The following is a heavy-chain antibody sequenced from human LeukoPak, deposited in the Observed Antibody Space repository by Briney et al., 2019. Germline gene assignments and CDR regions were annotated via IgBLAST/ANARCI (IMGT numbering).Heavy chain of an antibody. D-gene: IGHD6-13*01. V-gene: IGHV3-48*04. J-gene: IGHJ4*02. CDR1: GYTFSSYS. CDR3: AKGASIAAACFDY. CDR2: ISTGSTSI. Sequence: GGSLRLSCAASGYTFSSYSISWVRQAPGKGLEWLSYISTGSTSIYYADSVKGRFTISRDNAKNSLYLQMNSLRAEDTALYYCAKGASIAAACFDYWGQGTLVTVSS.